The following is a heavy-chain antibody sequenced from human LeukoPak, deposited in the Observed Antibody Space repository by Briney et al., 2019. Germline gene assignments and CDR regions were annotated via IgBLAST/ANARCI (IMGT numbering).Heavy chain of an antibody. CDR2: INHSGST. D-gene: IGHD2-21*01. J-gene: IGHJ4*02. V-gene: IGHV4-34*01. CDR1: GGSFSGYY. Sequence: SETLPLTCAVYGGSFSGYYWSWIRQPPGKGLEWIGEINHSGSTNYNPSLKSRVTISVDTSKNQFSLKLSSVTAADTAVYYCAPFPSIAYCGGDCYWDWGQGTLVTVSS. CDR3: APFPSIAYCGGDCYWD.